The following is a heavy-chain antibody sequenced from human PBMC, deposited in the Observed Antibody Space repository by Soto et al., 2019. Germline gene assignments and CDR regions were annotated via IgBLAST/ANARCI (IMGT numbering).Heavy chain of an antibody. CDR3: ARASAAMVEFDY. J-gene: IGHJ4*02. Sequence: GGSLRLSCAASGFTFSSYAMHWVRQAPGKGLEYVSAISSNGGSTYYANSVKGRFTISRDNSKNTLYLQMGSLRAEDMAVYYCARASAAMVEFDYWGQGTLVTVSS. CDR1: GFTFSSYA. CDR2: ISSNGGST. D-gene: IGHD5-18*01. V-gene: IGHV3-64*01.